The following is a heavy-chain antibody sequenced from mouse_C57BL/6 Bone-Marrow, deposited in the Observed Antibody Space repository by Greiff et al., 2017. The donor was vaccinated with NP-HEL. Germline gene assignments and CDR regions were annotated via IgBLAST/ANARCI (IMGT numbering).Heavy chain of an antibody. V-gene: IGHV3-6*01. CDR3: ARRRIYYYGSSYVFMDY. CDR1: GYSITSGYY. J-gene: IGHJ4*01. Sequence: EVQVVESGPGLVKPSQSLSLTCSVTGYSITSGYYWNWIRQFPGNKLEWMGYISYDGSNNYNPSLKNRISITRDTSKNQFFLKLNSVTTEDTATYYCARRRIYYYGSSYVFMDYWGQGTSVTVSS. CDR2: ISYDGSN. D-gene: IGHD1-1*01.